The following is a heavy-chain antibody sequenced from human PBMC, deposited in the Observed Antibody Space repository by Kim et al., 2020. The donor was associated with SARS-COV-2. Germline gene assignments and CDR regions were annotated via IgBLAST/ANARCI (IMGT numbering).Heavy chain of an antibody. Sequence: RFTISRDNSQNTLYLQMNSLRAEDTAVYYCARGGYYGSGSYYNAHNWFDPWGQGTLVTVSS. D-gene: IGHD3-10*01. V-gene: IGHV3-53*01. J-gene: IGHJ5*02. CDR3: ARGGYYGSGSYYNAHNWFDP.